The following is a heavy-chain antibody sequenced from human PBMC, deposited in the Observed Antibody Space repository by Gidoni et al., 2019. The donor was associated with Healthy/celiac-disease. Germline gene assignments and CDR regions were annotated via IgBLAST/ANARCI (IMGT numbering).Heavy chain of an antibody. CDR1: GFTFSSYS. D-gene: IGHD5-12*01. CDR2: ISSSSSYI. CDR3: ARDRYVSPAPFFDY. J-gene: IGHJ4*02. Sequence: EVQLVESGGGLVKPGGSLRLSCAASGFTFSSYSMNWVRQAPGKGLEWVSSISSSSSYIYYADSVKGRFTISRDNAKNSLYLQMNSLRAEDTAVYYCARDRYVSPAPFFDYWGQGTLVTVSS. V-gene: IGHV3-21*01.